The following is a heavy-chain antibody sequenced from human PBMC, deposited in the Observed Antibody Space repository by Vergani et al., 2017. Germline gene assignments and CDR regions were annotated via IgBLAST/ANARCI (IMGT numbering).Heavy chain of an antibody. CDR3: VKDNDYDADGPFDL. CDR2: IGRNYGVK. J-gene: IGHJ2*01. Sequence: VEAGGGLVQPGGSLRLSCTASGFTFQAFAFHWPRQVSGMGIEWVSCIGRNYGVKNGNSFEGRFSISRDNAKKAVFLQMNNLRHEDTALYFCVKDNDYDADGPFDLWGRGTLVTVSS. D-gene: IGHD3-16*01. CDR1: GFTFQAFA. V-gene: IGHV3-9*01.